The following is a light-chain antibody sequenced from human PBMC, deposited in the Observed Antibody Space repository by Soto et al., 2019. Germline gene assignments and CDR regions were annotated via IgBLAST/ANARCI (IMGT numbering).Light chain of an antibody. J-gene: IGKJ1*01. CDR2: DAS. CDR1: QSVSSNY. Sequence: EIVLAQSPATLSFSPGEKATPSCRASQSVSSNYLAWYQQKPGQAPRLLIYDASTRATGIPDRFSGSGSGTDFTLTISRLEPEDFAVYYCQQYGSSPAWTFGQGTKVDIK. CDR3: QQYGSSPAWT. V-gene: IGKV3-20*01.